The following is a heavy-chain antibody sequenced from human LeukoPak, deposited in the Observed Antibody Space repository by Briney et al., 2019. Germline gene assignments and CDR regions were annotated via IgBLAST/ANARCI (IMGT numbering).Heavy chain of an antibody. D-gene: IGHD6-19*01. CDR3: ARSAQYSSGWYFVGEYFQH. J-gene: IGHJ1*01. CDR2: IYYSGST. CDR1: GGSISSYY. V-gene: IGHV4-59*01. Sequence: SETLSHTCTVSGGSISSYYWSWIRQPPGKGPEWIGYIYYSGSTNYNPSLKSRVTISVDTSKNQFSLKLSSVTAADTAVYYCARSAQYSSGWYFVGEYFQHWGQGTLVTVSS.